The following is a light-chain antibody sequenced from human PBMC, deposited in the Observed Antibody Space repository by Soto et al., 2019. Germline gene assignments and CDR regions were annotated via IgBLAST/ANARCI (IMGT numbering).Light chain of an antibody. CDR3: QQRSNWPPIT. CDR2: DAS. V-gene: IGKV3-11*01. J-gene: IGKJ5*01. Sequence: EVVLTQSPVTLSLSPGERATLSCRASQSVSSYLAWYQQKPGQAPRLLIYDASNGATGIPARFSGSGSGTDFTLTISSLEPEDFAVYYCQQRSNWPPITFGQGTRLEIK. CDR1: QSVSSY.